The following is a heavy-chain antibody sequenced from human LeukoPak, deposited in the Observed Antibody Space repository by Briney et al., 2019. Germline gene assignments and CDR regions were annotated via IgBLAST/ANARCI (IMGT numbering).Heavy chain of an antibody. CDR1: GGSISSGGYS. CDR3: ARQEAAAGCFDY. D-gene: IGHD6-13*01. Sequence: SQTLSLTCAVSGGSISSGGYSWSWIRQPPGKGLEWIGYIYHSGSTYYNPSLKSRVTISVDRSKNQFSLKLSSVTAADTAVYYCARQEAAAGCFDYWGQGTLVTVSS. J-gene: IGHJ4*02. CDR2: IYHSGST. V-gene: IGHV4-30-2*01.